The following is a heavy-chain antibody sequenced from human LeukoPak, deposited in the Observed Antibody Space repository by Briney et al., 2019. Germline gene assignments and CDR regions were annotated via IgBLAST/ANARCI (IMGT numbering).Heavy chain of an antibody. CDR3: ARGTGYYRRRMDV. V-gene: IGHV1-3*01. J-gene: IGHJ6*03. CDR1: GYTFTSYA. D-gene: IGHD3-9*01. Sequence: ASVKVSCKASGYTFTSYAMHWVRQAPGQRLEWMGWINAGNGNTKYSQEFQGRVTITRDTSASTAYMELRSLRSDDTAVYYCARGTGYYRRRMDVWGKGTTVTVSS. CDR2: INAGNGNT.